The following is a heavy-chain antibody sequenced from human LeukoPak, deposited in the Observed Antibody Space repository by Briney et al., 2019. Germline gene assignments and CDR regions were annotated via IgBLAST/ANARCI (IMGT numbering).Heavy chain of an antibody. Sequence: HAGGSLRLSCAASGFTFSSYWMTWIRQAPGKGLEWVAHIKEDATESRSADSVKDRFTISRDNTENSLFLQLNSLRAEDTAVYYCAKGQKVRVNYGLSFDYWGQGSLVTVSS. CDR2: IKEDATES. D-gene: IGHD3-10*01. CDR1: GFTFSSYW. J-gene: IGHJ4*02. V-gene: IGHV3-7*01. CDR3: AKGQKVRVNYGLSFDY.